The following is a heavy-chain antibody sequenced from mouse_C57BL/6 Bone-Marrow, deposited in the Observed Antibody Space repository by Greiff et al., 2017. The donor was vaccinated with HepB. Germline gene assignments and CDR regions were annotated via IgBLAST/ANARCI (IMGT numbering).Heavy chain of an antibody. CDR3: ARSLTTVVPHWYFDV. D-gene: IGHD1-1*01. CDR2: IYPGSGGT. CDR1: GYAFTNYL. Sequence: QVQLQQSGAELVRPGTSVKVSCKASGYAFTNYLIEWVKQRPGQGLEWIGVIYPGSGGTNYNEKFKGKATLTADKSSSTAYMQLSSLTSEDSAVYFCARSLTTVVPHWYFDVWGTGTTVTVSS. J-gene: IGHJ1*03. V-gene: IGHV1-54*01.